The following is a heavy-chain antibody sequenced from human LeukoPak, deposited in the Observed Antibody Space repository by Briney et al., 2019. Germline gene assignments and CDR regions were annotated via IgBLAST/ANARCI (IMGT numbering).Heavy chain of an antibody. D-gene: IGHD2-2*01. Sequence: ASVKVSCKASGYTFTGYYMHWVRQAPGQGLEWMGWINPNSGGTNYAQKFQGRVTMTRDTSISTLYMELSSLRSDDTAVYYCARDLGITCISTSCPPDYWGQGTLVTVSS. CDR2: INPNSGGT. CDR1: GYTFTGYY. V-gene: IGHV1-2*02. CDR3: ARDLGITCISTSCPPDY. J-gene: IGHJ4*02.